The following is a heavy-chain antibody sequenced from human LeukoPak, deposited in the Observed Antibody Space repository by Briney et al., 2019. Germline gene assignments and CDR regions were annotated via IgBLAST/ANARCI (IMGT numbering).Heavy chain of an antibody. Sequence: ASVKVSCKASGYTFTGYYIHWVRLAPGQGPEWMGWINPNSGGTNSAQNFQGRVTMTRDTSINSAYMELSRLRSDDTAIFYCARCMDYDILTGYYCDYWGQGTLVTVSS. CDR3: ARCMDYDILTGYYCDY. J-gene: IGHJ4*02. V-gene: IGHV1-2*02. CDR2: INPNSGGT. D-gene: IGHD3-9*01. CDR1: GYTFTGYY.